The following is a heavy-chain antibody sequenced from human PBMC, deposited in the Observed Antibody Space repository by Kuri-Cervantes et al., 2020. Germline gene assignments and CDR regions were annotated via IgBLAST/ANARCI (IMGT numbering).Heavy chain of an antibody. J-gene: IGHJ6*02. CDR3: ARECDPYYYYGMDV. V-gene: IGHV3-30-3*01. CDR1: GFTFSSYA. D-gene: IGHD2-21*01. Sequence: GGSLRLSCAASGFTFSSYAMHWVRQAPGKGLEWVAVISYDGSNKYYADSVKGRFTISRDNSKNTLYLQMNSLRAEDTAVHYCARECDPYYYYGMDVWGQGTTVTVSS. CDR2: ISYDGSNK.